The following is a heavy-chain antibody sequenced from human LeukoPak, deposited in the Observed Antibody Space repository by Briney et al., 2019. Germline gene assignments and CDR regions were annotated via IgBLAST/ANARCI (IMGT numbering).Heavy chain of an antibody. J-gene: IGHJ4*02. CDR1: GGSISSSSYY. Sequence: SETLSLTCTVSGGSISSSSYYWGWIRQPPGKGLEWIGSIYYSGSTYYNPSLESRVTISVDTSKNQFSLKLSSVTAADTAVYYCARRRSVATDYWGQGTLVTVSS. CDR2: IYYSGST. D-gene: IGHD6-19*01. CDR3: ARRRSVATDY. V-gene: IGHV4-39*01.